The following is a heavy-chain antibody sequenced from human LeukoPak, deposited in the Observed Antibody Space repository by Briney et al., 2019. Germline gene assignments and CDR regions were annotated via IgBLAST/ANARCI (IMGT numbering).Heavy chain of an antibody. D-gene: IGHD6-13*01. Sequence: WVRQPPGKGLEWIGSIYYSGRTYYNPSLKSRVTISVDTSKNQFSLKLSSVTAADTAVYYCAQQQLGYFDYWGQGTLVTVSS. CDR2: IYYSGRT. V-gene: IGHV4-39*01. J-gene: IGHJ4*02. CDR3: AQQQLGYFDY.